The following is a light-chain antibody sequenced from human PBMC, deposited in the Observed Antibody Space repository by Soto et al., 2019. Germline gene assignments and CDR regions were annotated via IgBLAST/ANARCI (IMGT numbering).Light chain of an antibody. CDR2: PAS. J-gene: IGKJ1*01. Sequence: IQLTQSPSSLSASVGDRVTITCLASQGISTYLAWYQQKPGKAPNLLIYPASTLQSGVPLRFSGSGSGTDFTLTISSLQPEDFATYFCQHLSGYPRTFGQGTKVDIK. CDR1: QGISTY. V-gene: IGKV1-9*01. CDR3: QHLSGYPRT.